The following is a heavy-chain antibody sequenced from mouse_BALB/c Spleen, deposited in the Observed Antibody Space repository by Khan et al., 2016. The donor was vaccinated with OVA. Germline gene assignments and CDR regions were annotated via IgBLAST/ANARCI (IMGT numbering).Heavy chain of an antibody. Sequence: VQLQESGAELVRPGASVKLSCKTSGYIFTSYWIPWVKQRSGQGLEWIARIYPGTDNTYYNEKLKDKATLTADKSSSTAYMQLSSLKSEDSAVYFCASEEALYYFDYWGQGTTLTVSS. CDR3: ASEEALYYFDY. CDR2: IYPGTDNT. D-gene: IGHD3-2*02. J-gene: IGHJ2*01. V-gene: IGHV1S132*01. CDR1: GYIFTSYW.